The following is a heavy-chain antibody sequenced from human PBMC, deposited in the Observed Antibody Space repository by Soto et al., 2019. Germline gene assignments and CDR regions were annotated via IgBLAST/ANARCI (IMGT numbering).Heavy chain of an antibody. J-gene: IGHJ6*02. CDR2: IIPISDTT. CDR1: GGTFSSYA. V-gene: IGHV1-69*01. CDR3: ARSQGSSTSLEIYYYYYYGMDV. D-gene: IGHD2-2*01. Sequence: QVQLVQSGAEVKKPGSSVKVSCKASGGTFSSYAISWVRQAPGQGLEWMGGIIPISDTTNYAQKFQGRGTITADESTSTAYMELSSLRSEDTAVYYCARSQGSSTSLEIYYYYYYGMDVWGQGPTVTVSS.